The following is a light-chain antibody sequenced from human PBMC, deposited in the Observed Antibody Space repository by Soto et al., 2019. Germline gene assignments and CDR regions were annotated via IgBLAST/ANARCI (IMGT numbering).Light chain of an antibody. CDR3: QQYGSSPYT. J-gene: IGKJ2*01. CDR1: QSVSSSY. V-gene: IGKV3-20*01. Sequence: EIVLTQSPGTLSLSPGERATLSCRASQSVSSSYLAWYQQKPGQAPRLLIYGASSRATGIPDRFSGSGSVTDFTLTSSRLEPEDFAVYYCQQYGSSPYTFGHGTKLEIK. CDR2: GAS.